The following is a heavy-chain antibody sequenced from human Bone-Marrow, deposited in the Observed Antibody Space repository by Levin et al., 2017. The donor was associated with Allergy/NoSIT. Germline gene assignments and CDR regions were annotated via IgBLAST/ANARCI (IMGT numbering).Heavy chain of an antibody. CDR2: IKPNSGDT. Sequence: ASVKVSCKTSGYTFTGYYIHWVRQAPGQGLEWMGWIKPNSGDTNYAQKFQGRVTVTSDTSISTAYMEVTSLTFDDTAVYYCARDGTGGAGNWGQGTLVIVSS. V-gene: IGHV1-2*02. CDR1: GYTFTGYY. D-gene: IGHD1-14*01. CDR3: ARDGTGGAGN. J-gene: IGHJ4*02.